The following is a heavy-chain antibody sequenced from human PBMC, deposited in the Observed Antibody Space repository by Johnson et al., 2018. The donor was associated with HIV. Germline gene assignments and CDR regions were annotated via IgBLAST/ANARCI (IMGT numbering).Heavy chain of an antibody. CDR1: GFTFSSYG. CDR3: AKDRSVAGLYDAFDI. D-gene: IGHD6-19*01. CDR2: ISYDGSNK. V-gene: IGHV3-30*18. Sequence: QVQLVESGGGLAQPGGSLRLSCAASGFTFSSYGMHWVRQAPGKGLEWVAVISYDGSNKYYADSVKGRFTISRDNSKNILYLQMNSLRAEDTALYYCAKDRSVAGLYDAFDIWGQGTMVTVSS. J-gene: IGHJ3*02.